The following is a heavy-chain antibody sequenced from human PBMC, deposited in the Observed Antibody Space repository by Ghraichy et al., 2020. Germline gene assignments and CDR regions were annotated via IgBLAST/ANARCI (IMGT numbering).Heavy chain of an antibody. CDR3: ARGVAARNFANWFDP. CDR1: GGTFSSYA. Sequence: SVKVSCKASGGTFSSYAISWVRQAPGQGLEWMGGIIPIFDTANYAQKFQGRVTITADESTSTAYMELSSLRSEDTAVYYCARGVAARNFANWFDPWGQGTLVTVSS. J-gene: IGHJ5*02. V-gene: IGHV1-69*13. D-gene: IGHD6-13*01. CDR2: IIPIFDTA.